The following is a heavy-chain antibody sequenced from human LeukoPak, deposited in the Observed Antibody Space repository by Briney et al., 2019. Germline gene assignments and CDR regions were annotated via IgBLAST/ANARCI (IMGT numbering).Heavy chain of an antibody. D-gene: IGHD3-10*01. CDR3: ASAGLTYGSGSYFVY. CDR1: GFTFSSYW. V-gene: IGHV3-20*04. Sequence: GGSLRLSCAASGFTFSSYWMSWVRQAPGKGLEWVSGINWNGGSTGYADSVKGRFTISRDNAKNSLYLQMNSLRAEDTALYYCASAGLTYGSGSYFVYWGQGTLVTVSS. CDR2: INWNGGST. J-gene: IGHJ4*02.